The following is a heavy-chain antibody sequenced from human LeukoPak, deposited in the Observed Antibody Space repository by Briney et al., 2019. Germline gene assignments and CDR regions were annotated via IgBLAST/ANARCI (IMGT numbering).Heavy chain of an antibody. CDR2: IYYSGST. D-gene: IGHD1-1*01. CDR3: ARAERQLALDAFDI. V-gene: IGHV4-59*12. Sequence: PSETLSLTCTVSGGSISSYYWSWIRQSPGKGLEYIGYIYYSGSTNYNPSLRSRVTISVDTSKNQFSLRLSSVTAADTAIYYCARAERQLALDAFDIWGQGTMVTVSS. J-gene: IGHJ3*02. CDR1: GGSISSYY.